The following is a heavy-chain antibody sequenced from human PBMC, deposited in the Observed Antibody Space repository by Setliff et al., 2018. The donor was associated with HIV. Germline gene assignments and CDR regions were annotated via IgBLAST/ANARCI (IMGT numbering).Heavy chain of an antibody. Sequence: ASVKVSCKASGYTFTSYGISWVRQAPGQGLEWMGWISAYNGHTNYTQKFQGRVTMTTDTSTTTAYMELRSLRGDDTAVYYCARDAPGNTEAAPDYWGQGTLVTVSS. D-gene: IGHD6-6*01. J-gene: IGHJ4*02. CDR3: ARDAPGNTEAAPDY. V-gene: IGHV1-18*01. CDR2: ISAYNGHT. CDR1: GYTFTSYG.